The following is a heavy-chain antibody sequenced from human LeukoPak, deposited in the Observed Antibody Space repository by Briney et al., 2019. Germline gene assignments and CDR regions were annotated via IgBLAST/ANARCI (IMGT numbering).Heavy chain of an antibody. V-gene: IGHV3-49*03. CDR3: SKYSSSSNFYYGMDV. D-gene: IGHD6-6*01. Sequence: PGGSLRLSCTASGFTFGDYAMNWFRQAPGKGLEWVGFIRSKAYGGTTEYAASVKGRFTISRDDSKSIAYLQMNSLKTEDTAVHYCSKYSSSSNFYYGMDVWGQGTTVTVTS. CDR1: GFTFGDYA. J-gene: IGHJ6*02. CDR2: IRSKAYGGTT.